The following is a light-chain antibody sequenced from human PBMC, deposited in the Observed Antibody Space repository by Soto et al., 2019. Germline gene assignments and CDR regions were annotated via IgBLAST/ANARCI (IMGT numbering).Light chain of an antibody. V-gene: IGLV2-14*03. CDR3: SSYTSSSTLSTYV. CDR1: SSDVGGYNY. J-gene: IGLJ1*01. CDR2: DVS. Sequence: QCVLTKPASVYGSPGQSITISCTGTSSDVGGYNYVSWYQHHPGKAPKLMIYDVSNRPSGVSNRFSGSKSGNTASLIISGLQAEDEADYYCSSYTSSSTLSTYVFGTGTKVTVL.